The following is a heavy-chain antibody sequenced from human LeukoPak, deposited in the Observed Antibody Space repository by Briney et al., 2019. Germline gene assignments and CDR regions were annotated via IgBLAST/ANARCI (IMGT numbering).Heavy chain of an antibody. CDR2: ISGGGVTT. Sequence: GGSLRLSCAASGFTFSSYVMSWVRQAPGKGLEWVSTISGGGVTTYYADSVKGRLTISRDNSKNTVYLQMNSLRAEDTAVYYCAKDSPVTMIVVVTPDAFDIWGQGTMVTVSP. D-gene: IGHD3-22*01. V-gene: IGHV3-23*01. CDR1: GFTFSSYV. J-gene: IGHJ3*02. CDR3: AKDSPVTMIVVVTPDAFDI.